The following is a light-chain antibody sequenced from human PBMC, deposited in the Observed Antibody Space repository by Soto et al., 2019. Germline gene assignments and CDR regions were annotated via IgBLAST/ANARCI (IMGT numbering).Light chain of an antibody. CDR2: EVS. CDR1: SRYVGGYNY. Sequence: QTVLSQPPSASASPGHAFTISCTGTSRYVGGYNYVSWYQQHPGKAPKLIISEVSKRPSGVPDRFSGSKSGNTASLTVSGLQAEDEADYYCTSHAGSNNYVFGTGTKVTVL. CDR3: TSHAGSNNYV. V-gene: IGLV2-8*01. J-gene: IGLJ1*01.